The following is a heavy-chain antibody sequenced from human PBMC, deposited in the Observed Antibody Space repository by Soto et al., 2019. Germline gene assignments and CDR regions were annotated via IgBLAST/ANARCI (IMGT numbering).Heavy chain of an antibody. J-gene: IGHJ4*02. D-gene: IGHD2-2*01. CDR2: IIPILGIA. Sequence: QVQLVQSGAEVKKPGSSVKVSCKASGGTFSSYTISWVRQAPGQGLEWMGRIIPILGIANYAQKFQGRVTITADKSTSTAYMELSSLRSEDTAVYYCATSPPRYCSSTSCYPTDYWGQGTLFTVSS. V-gene: IGHV1-69*02. CDR1: GGTFSSYT. CDR3: ATSPPRYCSSTSCYPTDY.